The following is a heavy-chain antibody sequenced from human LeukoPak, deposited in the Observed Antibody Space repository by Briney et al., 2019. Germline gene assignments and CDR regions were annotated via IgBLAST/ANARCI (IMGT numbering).Heavy chain of an antibody. CDR2: IYYSGST. CDR1: GGSISSSSYY. CDR3: AYGDYDFWSGSKAPFDY. D-gene: IGHD3-3*01. V-gene: IGHV4-39*01. Sequence: SETLSLTCTVSGGSISSSSYYWGWIRQPPGKGLEWIGSIYYSGSTYYNPSLKSRVTISVDTSKNQFSLKLSSVTAADTAVYYCAYGDYDFWSGSKAPFDYWGQGTLVTVSS. J-gene: IGHJ4*02.